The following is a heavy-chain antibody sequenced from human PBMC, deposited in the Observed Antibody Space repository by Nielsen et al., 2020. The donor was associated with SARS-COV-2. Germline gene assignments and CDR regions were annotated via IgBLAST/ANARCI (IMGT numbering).Heavy chain of an antibody. J-gene: IGHJ4*02. D-gene: IGHD3-22*01. CDR3: ARDSVDSSGYYYFGY. Sequence: LRLSCTVSGGSISSGGYYWSWIRQHPGKGLEWIGYIYYSGSTYYNPSLKSRVTISVDTSKNQFSLKLSSVTAADTAVYYCARDSVDSSGYYYFGYWGQGTLVTVSS. CDR1: GGSISSGGYY. V-gene: IGHV4-31*03. CDR2: IYYSGST.